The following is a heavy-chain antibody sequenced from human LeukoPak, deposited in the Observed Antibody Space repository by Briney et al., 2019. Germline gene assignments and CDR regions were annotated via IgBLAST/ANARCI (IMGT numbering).Heavy chain of an antibody. CDR3: ARSSASGWSLVRFDY. J-gene: IGHJ4*02. Sequence: PGGSLRLSCAASGFTFDDCGMIWVRQAPGKGLEWVSGINWNGDSTGYADSVKGRCTISRDNAKNSLYLQMNSLRAEDTALYYCARSSASGWSLVRFDYWGQGTLVTVSS. V-gene: IGHV3-20*04. CDR2: INWNGDST. D-gene: IGHD6-19*01. CDR1: GFTFDDCG.